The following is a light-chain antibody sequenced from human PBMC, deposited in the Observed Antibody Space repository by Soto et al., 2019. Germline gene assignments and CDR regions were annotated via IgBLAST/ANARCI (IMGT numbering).Light chain of an antibody. V-gene: IGKV3-11*01. J-gene: IGKJ5*01. Sequence: EIVFQPSVETLSLPPGSSLPVSCLAVQSVSSYLAWYQQKPGQAPRLLIYDASNRATGIPARFSGGGSGTDFTLTISSLEPEEFAVYYCQKRSNWHISCGKGTRVEI. CDR1: QSVSSY. CDR3: QKRSNWHIS. CDR2: DAS.